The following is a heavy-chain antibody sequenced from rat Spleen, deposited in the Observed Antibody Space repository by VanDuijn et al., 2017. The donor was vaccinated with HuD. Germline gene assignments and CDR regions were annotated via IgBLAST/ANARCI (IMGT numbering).Heavy chain of an antibody. D-gene: IGHD1-2*01. Sequence: EVQLVESGGGLVQPGRSLILSCATSGFTFSDYYMAWVRQAPTKGLEWVASITNSGGSTYYRDSVKGRFTISRDNAKSTLYLQMDSLRSEDTATYFCTTSNYYSSYIYLDAWGQGASVTVSS. V-gene: IGHV5-20*01. CDR2: ITNSGGST. J-gene: IGHJ4*01. CDR3: TTSNYYSSYIYLDA. CDR1: GFTFSDYY.